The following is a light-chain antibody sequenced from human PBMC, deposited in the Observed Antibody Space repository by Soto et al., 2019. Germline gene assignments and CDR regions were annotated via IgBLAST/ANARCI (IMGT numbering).Light chain of an antibody. CDR1: SPNIGSQF. CDR2: KTN. J-gene: IGLJ3*02. Sequence: QPVLPQPPAASGTPGQRVTISCFGSSPNIGSQFVYWYQQLPGAAPKLLIYKTNQRPPGVPDRFSGSKSGASASLAISGLRTEDEADYYCASWDDSLRWVFGGGTKLTVL. CDR3: ASWDDSLRWV. V-gene: IGLV1-47*01.